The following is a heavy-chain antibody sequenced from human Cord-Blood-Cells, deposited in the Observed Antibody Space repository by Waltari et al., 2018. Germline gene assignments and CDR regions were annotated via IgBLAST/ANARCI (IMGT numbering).Heavy chain of an antibody. CDR1: GYTLTELS. D-gene: IGHD2-2*02. V-gene: IGHV1-24*01. Sequence: ASVKVSCKVSGYTLTELSMHWVRQAPGKGLEWMGGFDPEDGETIYAQKFQGRVTMTEDTSTDTAYMELSSLRSEDTAVYYCATPRLGYCSSTSCYTYYFDYWGQGTLVTVSS. CDR2: FDPEDGET. CDR3: ATPRLGYCSSTSCYTYYFDY. J-gene: IGHJ4*02.